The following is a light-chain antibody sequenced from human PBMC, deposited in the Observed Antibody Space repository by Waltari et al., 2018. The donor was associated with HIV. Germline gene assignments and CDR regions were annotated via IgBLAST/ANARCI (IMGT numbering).Light chain of an antibody. J-gene: IGLJ2*01. V-gene: IGLV1-47*01. Sequence: QSLLAQPRSVSGTPGQRVTISCSGSNSHVRNTYVYWYQQVPGVAPKLLIYRNNQRPSGVPDRFSGSKSGTSASLAISGLRTEDEGDYYCAAWDDRLSGRLFGGGTKVTVL. CDR1: NSHVRNTY. CDR2: RNN. CDR3: AAWDDRLSGRL.